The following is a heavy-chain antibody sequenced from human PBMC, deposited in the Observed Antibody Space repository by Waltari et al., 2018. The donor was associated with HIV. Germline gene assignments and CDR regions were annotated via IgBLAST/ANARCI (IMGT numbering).Heavy chain of an antibody. Sequence: EVQLLESGGGLVQPGGSLRLPCAASGFTFSSYAMTWVRQAPGKGLEWVSAITGSGGTTYHADTVKGRFTISRDNSKNTLYLQMNSLRAEDTAVYYCASRYDSDAFDIWGQGTMVTVSS. CDR2: ITGSGGTT. J-gene: IGHJ3*02. CDR1: GFTFSSYA. D-gene: IGHD2-2*01. V-gene: IGHV3-23*01. CDR3: ASRYDSDAFDI.